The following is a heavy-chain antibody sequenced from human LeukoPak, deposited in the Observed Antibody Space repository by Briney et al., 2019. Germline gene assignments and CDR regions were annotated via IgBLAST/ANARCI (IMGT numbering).Heavy chain of an antibody. CDR2: ISYDGSNK. CDR3: AKDPTSNYYYYGMDV. J-gene: IGHJ6*02. CDR1: GFTFSSYG. V-gene: IGHV3-30*18. Sequence: GGSLRLSCAASGFTFSSYGMHWVRQAPGKGLEWVAVISYDGSNKYYADSVKGRFTISRDNSKNTLYLQMNSLRAEDTAVYYCAKDPTSNYYYYGMDVWGQGTTVTVSS.